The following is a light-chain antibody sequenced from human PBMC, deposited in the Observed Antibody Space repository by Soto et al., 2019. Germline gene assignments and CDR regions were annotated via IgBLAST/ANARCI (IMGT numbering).Light chain of an antibody. CDR2: GAS. V-gene: IGKV3-15*01. CDR1: QSISTN. J-gene: IGKJ4*01. Sequence: IIMTQSPATLSVSPGERVTFSCRASQSISTNLAWYQQKPGQAPRLLIYGASTRDTHIPDRFSGTGSETEFTLSVSSLQSEDFATHYCQQYYDWPLVTLGGGTKVDIK. CDR3: QQYYDWPLVT.